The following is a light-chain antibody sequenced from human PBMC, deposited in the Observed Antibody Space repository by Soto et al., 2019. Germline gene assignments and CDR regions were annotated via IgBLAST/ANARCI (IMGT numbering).Light chain of an antibody. CDR2: AAS. CDR3: QQSYRPIP. CDR1: QTISSW. J-gene: IGKJ5*01. Sequence: LSGSVGDRVTITCRASQTISSWLAWYQQKPGKAPKLLIYAASTLQSGVPSRFSGSGSGTDFTLTISSLQPEDFATYYSQQSYRPIPFGQGTRLAIK. V-gene: IGKV1-39*01.